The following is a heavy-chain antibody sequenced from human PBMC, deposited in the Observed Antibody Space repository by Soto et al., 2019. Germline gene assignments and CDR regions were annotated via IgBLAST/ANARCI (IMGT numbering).Heavy chain of an antibody. J-gene: IGHJ6*02. CDR2: INHSGST. CDR1: GGSFSGYY. V-gene: IGHV4-34*01. CDR3: ARGRPQGMDV. Sequence: PSETLSLTCAVYGGSFSGYYWSWIRQPPGKGLEWIGEINHSGSTNYNPSLKSRVTISVDTSKNQFSLKLSSVTAADTAVYYCARGRPQGMDVWGQGTTVTVSS.